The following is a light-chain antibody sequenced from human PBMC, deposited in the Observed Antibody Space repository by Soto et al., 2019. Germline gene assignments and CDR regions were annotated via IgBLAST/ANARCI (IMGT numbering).Light chain of an antibody. Sequence: IVLTQSPGTLSLSPGEGATLSCGASQSVSSSFLAWYQQKPGQPPRLLIYGASSRVFGIPDRFRGRGSGTDFTLSISRLAPEDFAVYYCQQYSTLWTFGQGTKVDIK. CDR2: GAS. V-gene: IGKV3-20*01. J-gene: IGKJ1*01. CDR1: QSVSSSF. CDR3: QQYSTLWT.